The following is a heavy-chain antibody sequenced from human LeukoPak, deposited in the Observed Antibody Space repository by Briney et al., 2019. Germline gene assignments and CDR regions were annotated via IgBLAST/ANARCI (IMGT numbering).Heavy chain of an antibody. D-gene: IGHD2-8*01. V-gene: IGHV3-30-3*01. J-gene: IGHJ4*02. Sequence: GGSLRLPCAASGFTFSSYAMHWVRQAPGKGLEWVAVISYDGSNKYYADSVKGRFTISRDNSKNTLYLQMNSLRAEDTAVYYCASILGYCTNGVCSDYWGQGTLVTVSS. CDR2: ISYDGSNK. CDR1: GFTFSSYA. CDR3: ASILGYCTNGVCSDY.